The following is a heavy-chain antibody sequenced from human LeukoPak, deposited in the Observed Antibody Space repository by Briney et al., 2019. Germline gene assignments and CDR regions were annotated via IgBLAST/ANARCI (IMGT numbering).Heavy chain of an antibody. D-gene: IGHD3-16*02. Sequence: SVKVSCKASGGTFSSYAISWVRQAPGQGLEWMGGIIPIFGTANYAQKFQGRVTITADKSTSTAYMELSSLRSEDTAVYYCARDYDDYVWGSYRYPSAFDIWGQGTMVTVSS. CDR1: GGTFSSYA. CDR3: ARDYDDYVWGSYRYPSAFDI. CDR2: IIPIFGTA. V-gene: IGHV1-69*06. J-gene: IGHJ3*02.